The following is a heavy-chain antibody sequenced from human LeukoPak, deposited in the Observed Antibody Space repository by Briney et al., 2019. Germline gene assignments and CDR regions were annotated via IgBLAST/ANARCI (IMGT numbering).Heavy chain of an antibody. CDR3: VREGSSWSY. Sequence: ASVKVSCKASGYTFTGYYMQWVRQAPGQGVEWMRRINHKSRDTDDAHKFQGRVTMTRDTSISTGYMGLSRLTSDDTAVYYWVREGSSWSYWGQGTLVTVPS. CDR1: GYTFTGYY. J-gene: IGHJ4*02. D-gene: IGHD6-13*01. V-gene: IGHV1-2*06. CDR2: INHKSRDT.